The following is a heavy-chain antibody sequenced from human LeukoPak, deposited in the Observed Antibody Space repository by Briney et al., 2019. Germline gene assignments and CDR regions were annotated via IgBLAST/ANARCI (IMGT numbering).Heavy chain of an antibody. J-gene: IGHJ6*03. CDR3: ARVPGDIVVVPAAQHYYYMDV. CDR2: IIPIFGTA. Sequence: GASVEVSCKASGGTFSSYAISWVRQAPGLGLEWMGGIIPIFGTANYAQKFQGRVTITADESTSTAYMELSSLRSEDTAVYYCARVPGDIVVVPAAQHYYYMDVWGKGTTVTVSS. CDR1: GGTFSSYA. D-gene: IGHD2-2*01. V-gene: IGHV1-69*13.